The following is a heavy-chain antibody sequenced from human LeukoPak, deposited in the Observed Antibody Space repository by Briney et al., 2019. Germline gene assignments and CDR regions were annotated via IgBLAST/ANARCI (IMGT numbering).Heavy chain of an antibody. D-gene: IGHD3-10*01. V-gene: IGHV3-30-3*01. CDR2: ISYDGSNK. CDR3: ASFPEGYYGSGSYYIHWFDP. CDR1: GFTFSSYA. J-gene: IGHJ5*02. Sequence: GGSLRLSCAASGFTFSSYAMHWVRQAPGKGLEWVAVISYDGSNKYYADSVKGRFTISRDNSRNTLYLQMNSLRAEDTAVYYCASFPEGYYGSGSYYIHWFDPWGQGTLVTVSS.